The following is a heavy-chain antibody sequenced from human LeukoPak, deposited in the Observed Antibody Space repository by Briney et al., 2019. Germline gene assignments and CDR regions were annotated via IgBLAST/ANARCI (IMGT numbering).Heavy chain of an antibody. CDR3: ARDLRYCSSTSCYDYYGMDV. V-gene: IGHV3-48*03. J-gene: IGHJ6*02. Sequence: GGSLRLSCAASGFTFSSYEMNWVRQAPGKGLEWVSYISSSGSTIYYADSVKGRFTISRDSAKNSLYLQMNSLRAEDTAVYYCARDLRYCSSTSCYDYYGMDVWGQGTTVTVSS. D-gene: IGHD2-2*01. CDR2: ISSSGSTI. CDR1: GFTFSSYE.